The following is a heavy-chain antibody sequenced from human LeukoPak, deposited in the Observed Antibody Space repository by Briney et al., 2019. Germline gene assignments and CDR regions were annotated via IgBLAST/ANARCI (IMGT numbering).Heavy chain of an antibody. D-gene: IGHD1-26*01. J-gene: IGHJ4*02. CDR3: ARVFSLWELDY. CDR1: GFTFSSYY. CDR2: IKQDGNEE. V-gene: IGHV3-7*01. Sequence: GGSLRLSCAASGFTFSSYYMSWVRQAPGKGLEWVANIKQDGNEEDYVDSVKGRFTISRDNAKNSLHLQMNSLRAEDTAVYYCARVFSLWELDYWGQGTLVTVSS.